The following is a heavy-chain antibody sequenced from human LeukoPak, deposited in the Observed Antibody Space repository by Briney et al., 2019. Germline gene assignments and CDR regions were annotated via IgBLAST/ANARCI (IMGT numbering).Heavy chain of an antibody. V-gene: IGHV4-34*01. Sequence: SETLSLTCAVYGGSFSGYYWSWIRQPPGKGLEWIGEINHSGSTNYNPSLKSRVTTSVDTSKNQFSLKLSSVTAADTAVYYCASQNVVVPDWYFDLWGRGTLVTVSS. D-gene: IGHD2-15*01. CDR2: INHSGST. CDR3: ASQNVVVPDWYFDL. J-gene: IGHJ2*01. CDR1: GGSFSGYY.